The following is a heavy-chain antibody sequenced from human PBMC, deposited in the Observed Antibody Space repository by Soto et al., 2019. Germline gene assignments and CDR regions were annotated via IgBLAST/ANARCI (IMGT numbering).Heavy chain of an antibody. J-gene: IGHJ6*02. CDR1: GFTFSSYG. V-gene: IGHV3-30*18. CDR2: ISYDGSNK. Sequence: QVQLVESGGGVVQPGRSLRLSCAASGFTFSSYGMHWVRQAPGKGLEWVAVISYDGSNKYYADSVKGRFTISRDNSKNTLYLQMNSLRAEDTAAYYCAKGTLWFGEPLYGMDVWGQGTTVTVSS. D-gene: IGHD3-10*01. CDR3: AKGTLWFGEPLYGMDV.